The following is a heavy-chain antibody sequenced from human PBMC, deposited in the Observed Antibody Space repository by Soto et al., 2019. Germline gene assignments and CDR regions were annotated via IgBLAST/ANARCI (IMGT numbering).Heavy chain of an antibody. CDR3: ARDTRTRYCTSTSCDYYGLDV. D-gene: IGHD2-2*01. J-gene: IGHJ6*02. Sequence: PVGSLRLSCAASGFTFSDFGMNWVRQAPGKGLEWVSSISSDSRYINYADSVKGRFTISRDNAKNSVYLQMNSLRAEDTAVYYCARDTRTRYCTSTSCDYYGLDVWGQGTTVTVSS. CDR1: GFTFSDFG. V-gene: IGHV3-21*06. CDR2: ISSDSRYI.